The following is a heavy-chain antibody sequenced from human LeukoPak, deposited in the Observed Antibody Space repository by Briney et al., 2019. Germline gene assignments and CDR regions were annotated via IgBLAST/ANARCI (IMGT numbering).Heavy chain of an antibody. CDR1: GYTFTSYG. Sequence: GASVKVSCKASGYTFTSYGINWVRQATGQGLEWMGWMSPDSGYTGYAQTFQGRVTLTRNTSVSTAFMELSGLRSEDTAVYYCEIYTGYDSFWGQGTLVTVSS. CDR2: MSPDSGYT. J-gene: IGHJ4*02. D-gene: IGHD5-12*01. CDR3: EIYTGYDSF. V-gene: IGHV1-8*02.